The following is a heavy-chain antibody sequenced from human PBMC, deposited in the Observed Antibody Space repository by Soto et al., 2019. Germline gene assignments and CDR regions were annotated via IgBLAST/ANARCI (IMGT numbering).Heavy chain of an antibody. D-gene: IGHD6-19*01. J-gene: IGHJ5*02. Sequence: QVQLVQSGAEVKKPGSSVKVSCKASGGTFSSYAISWVRQAPGQGLEWMGGIIPIFGTANYAQKFQGRVTITADESTSTAYMELSSLRPEDTAVYYCARAAYSSGWYNWFDPWGQGTLVTVSS. CDR2: IIPIFGTA. CDR1: GGTFSSYA. V-gene: IGHV1-69*01. CDR3: ARAAYSSGWYNWFDP.